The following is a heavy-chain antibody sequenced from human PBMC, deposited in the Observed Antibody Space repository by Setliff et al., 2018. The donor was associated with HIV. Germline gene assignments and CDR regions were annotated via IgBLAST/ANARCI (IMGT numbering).Heavy chain of an antibody. CDR1: GYTFTSYG. V-gene: IGHV1-2*04. CDR2: INPNSGGT. D-gene: IGHD3-22*01. Sequence: GASVKVSCKASGYTFTSYGISWVRQAPGQGLEWMGWINPNSGGTNYAQKFQGWVTMTRDTSISTAYTELSRLRSDDTAVYYCARVGGPLFWLLYWGQGTLVTVSS. J-gene: IGHJ4*02. CDR3: ARVGGPLFWLLY.